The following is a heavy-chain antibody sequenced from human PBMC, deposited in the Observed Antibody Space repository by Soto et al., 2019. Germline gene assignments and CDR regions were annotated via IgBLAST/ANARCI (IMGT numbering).Heavy chain of an antibody. D-gene: IGHD1-26*01. CDR3: ARVGRWDLRPPDS. CDR1: GDSISRYI. V-gene: IGHV4-59*01. J-gene: IGHJ4*02. CDR2: SQYSGIT. Sequence: LSLTCSVSGDSISRYIWAWIRQPPGKGLEWIGYSQYSGITNYNPSLKSRVTMSIDTSKNQLSLQMYSVTAADTAVYYCARVGRWDLRPPDSWGQGTLVTVSS.